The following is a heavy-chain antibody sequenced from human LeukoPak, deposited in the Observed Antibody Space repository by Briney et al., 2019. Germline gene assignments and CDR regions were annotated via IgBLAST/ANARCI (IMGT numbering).Heavy chain of an antibody. CDR1: GYSISSGYY. CDR2: IYHSGST. V-gene: IGHV4-38-2*01. D-gene: IGHD2-21*01. CDR3: ARLLDTVVIGDY. Sequence: SETLSLTCAVSGYSISSGYYWGWIRQPPGKGLEWIGSIYHSGSTYYNPSLKSRVTISLDTSKNQFSLKLSSVTAADTAVYYCARLLDTVVIGDYWSQGTLVTVSS. J-gene: IGHJ4*02.